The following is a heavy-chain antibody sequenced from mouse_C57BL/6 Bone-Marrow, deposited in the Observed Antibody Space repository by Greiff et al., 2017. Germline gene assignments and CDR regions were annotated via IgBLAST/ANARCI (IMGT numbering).Heavy chain of an antibody. CDR3: ARFPYDGYHDPDGFAY. Sequence: EVKLMESGPELVKPCASVKISCKASGYSFTDYNMNWVKQSNGKSLEWIGVINPNYGTTSYNQKFKGKATLTVDQSSSTAYMQLNSLTSEDSAVYYCARFPYDGYHDPDGFAYWGQGTLVTVSA. D-gene: IGHD2-3*01. V-gene: IGHV1-39*01. J-gene: IGHJ3*01. CDR2: INPNYGTT. CDR1: GYSFTDYN.